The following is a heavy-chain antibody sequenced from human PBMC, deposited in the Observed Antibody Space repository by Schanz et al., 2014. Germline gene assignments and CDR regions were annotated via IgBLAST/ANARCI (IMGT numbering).Heavy chain of an antibody. J-gene: IGHJ3*01. CDR1: GFNFYTSA. D-gene: IGHD3-22*01. CDR2: ISSSSSTI. V-gene: IGHV3-48*01. CDR3: ARGREVVAKIFDV. Sequence: EVRLVESGGGLVQPGGSLRLSCVASGFNFYTSAMTWVRQAPGKGLEWVSYISSSSSTIYYADSVKGRFTISRDNAKNSLYLQMNSLRAEDTGVYYCARGREVVAKIFDVWGQGTMVTDSS.